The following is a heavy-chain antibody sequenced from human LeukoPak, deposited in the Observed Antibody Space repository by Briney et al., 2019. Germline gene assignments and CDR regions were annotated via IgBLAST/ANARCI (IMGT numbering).Heavy chain of an antibody. CDR2: ISGSGDTT. D-gene: IGHD5-18*01. Sequence: GGSLRLSCAASGFTFSSYAMSWVRQAPGKGLEWVSGISGSGDTTYYADSVKGRFTIYKDTSKNMLYLQMNSLGAEDTAVYYCAKGRGDWIRTPFDYWGQGTLVTVSS. CDR3: AKGRGDWIRTPFDY. J-gene: IGHJ4*02. CDR1: GFTFSSYA. V-gene: IGHV3-23*01.